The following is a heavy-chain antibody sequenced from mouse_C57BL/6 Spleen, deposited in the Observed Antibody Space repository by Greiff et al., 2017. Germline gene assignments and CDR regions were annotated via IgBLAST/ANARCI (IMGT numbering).Heavy chain of an antibody. D-gene: IGHD2-5*01. CDR1: GYAFSSSW. Sequence: VQLVESGPELVKPGASVKISCKASGYAFSSSWMNWVKQRPGKGLEWIGRIYPGDGDTNYNGKFKGKATLTADKSSSTAYMQLSSLTSEDSAVYFCARGAYYSNYADYWGQGTTLTVSS. J-gene: IGHJ2*01. CDR2: IYPGDGDT. V-gene: IGHV1-82*01. CDR3: ARGAYYSNYADY.